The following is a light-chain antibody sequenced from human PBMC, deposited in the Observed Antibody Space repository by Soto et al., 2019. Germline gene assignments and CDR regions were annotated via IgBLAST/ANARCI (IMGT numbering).Light chain of an antibody. J-gene: IGKJ2*02. CDR2: GAS. CDR1: QSVSTN. V-gene: IGKV3-15*01. CDR3: QQYNAWPSRT. Sequence: IVLTQSPAALSVSPGERATLSCRASQSVSTNLAWYQQKPGQPPRLLIYGASTRATGVPARFSGSGSGTEFTLTISSMQSEDVAVYYCQQYNAWPSRTFRQGTKVEIK.